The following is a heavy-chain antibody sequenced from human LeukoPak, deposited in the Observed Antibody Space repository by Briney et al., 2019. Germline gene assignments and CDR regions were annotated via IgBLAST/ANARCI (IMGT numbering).Heavy chain of an antibody. Sequence: GESLQISCKASGSRFTTYWIGWVRPLPGEGLEWMGVIFPDDSDTRYSPSFQGQVTISADKSITTAYLRWTSLKASDTAMYYCARQRGGWGSINWLDPWGQGTLVNVSS. CDR3: ARQRGGWGSINWLDP. J-gene: IGHJ5*02. V-gene: IGHV5-51*01. CDR1: GSRFTTYW. D-gene: IGHD3-16*01. CDR2: IFPDDSDT.